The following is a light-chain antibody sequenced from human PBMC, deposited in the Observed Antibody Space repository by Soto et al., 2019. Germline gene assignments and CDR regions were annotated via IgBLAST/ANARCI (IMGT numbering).Light chain of an antibody. V-gene: IGKV3-11*01. CDR3: QQRSNSPPALT. CDR1: QSVSSY. J-gene: IGKJ4*01. CDR2: DAS. Sequence: EIVLTQSPATLSLSPGERATLSCRASQSVSSYLAWYQQKPGQPPRLLIYDASNRATGIPARFSGSGSGTDFTLTISSLEPEDFAVYYCQQRSNSPPALTFGGGTKVEIK.